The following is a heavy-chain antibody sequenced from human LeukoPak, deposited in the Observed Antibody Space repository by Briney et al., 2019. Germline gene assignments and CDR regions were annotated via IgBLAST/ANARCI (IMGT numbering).Heavy chain of an antibody. CDR1: GFTFSSYA. V-gene: IGHV3-30-3*01. D-gene: IGHD3-10*01. CDR2: ISYDGSNK. Sequence: GGSLRLSCAASGFTFSSYAMHWVRQAPGKGLEWVAVISYDGSNKYYADSVKGRFTISRDNSKNTLYLQMNSLRAEDTAVYYCARVGSGSYDAFDIWGQGTMVTVSS. J-gene: IGHJ3*02. CDR3: ARVGSGSYDAFDI.